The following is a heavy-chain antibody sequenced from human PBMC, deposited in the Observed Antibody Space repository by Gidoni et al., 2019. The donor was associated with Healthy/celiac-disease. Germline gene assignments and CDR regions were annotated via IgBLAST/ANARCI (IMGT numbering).Heavy chain of an antibody. V-gene: IGHV3-23*01. Sequence: EVQLLESGGGLVQPGGSLTLSWADSGFTFSSYAMSWVRQAPGKGLEGVSAISGSCGSTYYAYSVKGRYTISRYNSKNTLYLQMNSLRAEDTAVYYCAKDWVPIVGATTPVLDYWGQGTLVTVSS. CDR2: ISGSCGST. CDR1: GFTFSSYA. CDR3: AKDWVPIVGATTPVLDY. D-gene: IGHD1-26*01. J-gene: IGHJ4*02.